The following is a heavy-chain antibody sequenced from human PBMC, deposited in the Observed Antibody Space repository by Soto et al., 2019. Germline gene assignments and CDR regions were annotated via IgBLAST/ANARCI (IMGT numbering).Heavy chain of an antibody. V-gene: IGHV3-23*01. CDR1: GFTFSSYA. D-gene: IGHD1-1*01. CDR3: AKDRSVAGTTVRFDP. CDR2: ISGSGSST. J-gene: IGHJ5*02. Sequence: GGSLRLSCAASGFTFSSYAMSWVRQAPGKGLEWVSSISGSGSSTYYADSVKGRFTISRDNSKNTLHLQMNSLRAEDTAVYYCAKDRSVAGTTVRFDPWGQGTLVTVSS.